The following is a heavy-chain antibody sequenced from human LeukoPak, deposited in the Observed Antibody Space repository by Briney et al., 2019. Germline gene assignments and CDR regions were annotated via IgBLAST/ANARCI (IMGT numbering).Heavy chain of an antibody. CDR2: INPNSGAT. CDR3: ARITDLTMFGVVLISGFFDY. Sequence: ASVKVSCKASGYAFTGYYMHWVRQAPGQGLEWMGWINPNSGATNYTQNFQGRVTMTRDTSISTAYMELSRLRSDDTAVYYCARITDLTMFGVVLISGFFDYWGQGTLVTVSS. D-gene: IGHD3-3*01. V-gene: IGHV1-2*02. J-gene: IGHJ4*02. CDR1: GYAFTGYY.